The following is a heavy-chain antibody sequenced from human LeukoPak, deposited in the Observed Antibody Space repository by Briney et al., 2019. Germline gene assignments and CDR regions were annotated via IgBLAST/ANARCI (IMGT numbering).Heavy chain of an antibody. Sequence: SETLSLTCAVYGGSFSGYYWSWIRHPPGKGLEWIGEINHSGSTNYNPSLKSRVTISVDTSKNQFSLKLSSVTAADTAVYYCARDYDILTGYYYYYGMDVWGQGTTVTVSS. CDR2: INHSGST. V-gene: IGHV4-34*01. CDR3: ARDYDILTGYYYYYGMDV. J-gene: IGHJ6*02. CDR1: GGSFSGYY. D-gene: IGHD3-9*01.